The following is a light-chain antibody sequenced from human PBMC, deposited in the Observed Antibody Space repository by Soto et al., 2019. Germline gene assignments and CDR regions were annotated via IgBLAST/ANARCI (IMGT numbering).Light chain of an antibody. CDR3: QQRSSWPWT. J-gene: IGKJ1*01. CDR2: DAS. V-gene: IGKV3-11*01. Sequence: EILLTQSPATLSLSPGERATLSCRASQSVRSSLAWYQQKPGQAPRLLIYDASTMATGIPGRFSGSGSGTDFTLTISNLEPEDFAVYYCQQRSSWPWTFGQGAKVEIK. CDR1: QSVRSS.